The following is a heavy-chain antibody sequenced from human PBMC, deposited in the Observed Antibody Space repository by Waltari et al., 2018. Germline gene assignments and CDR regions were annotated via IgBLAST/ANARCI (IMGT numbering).Heavy chain of an antibody. CDR3: ARDGIDFWSGGDGMDV. D-gene: IGHD3-3*01. J-gene: IGHJ6*02. CDR2: VNPNRGGT. Sequence: QVQLVQSGAEVKKPGASVKVSCKASGYTFTGYYMHWVRQAPGQGLEWMGRVNPNRGGTNYAQKFQGRVTMTRDTSISTAYMELSRLRSDDTAVYYCARDGIDFWSGGDGMDVWGQGTTVTVSS. V-gene: IGHV1-2*06. CDR1: GYTFTGYY.